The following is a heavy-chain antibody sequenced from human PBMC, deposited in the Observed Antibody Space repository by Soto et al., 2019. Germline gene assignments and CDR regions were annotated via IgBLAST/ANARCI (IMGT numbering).Heavy chain of an antibody. D-gene: IGHD5-18*01. V-gene: IGHV3-7*03. Sequence: PGESLKISYADSGISTSSYWMSWVRQAPGRGLEWVASIKNDGSEKYYMDSLKGRFTISRDNALNSLYLQMNSLRAEDTAVYFCVTGYHSDYWGQGTLVTVSS. CDR1: GISTSSYW. CDR3: VTGYHSDY. J-gene: IGHJ4*02. CDR2: IKNDGSEK.